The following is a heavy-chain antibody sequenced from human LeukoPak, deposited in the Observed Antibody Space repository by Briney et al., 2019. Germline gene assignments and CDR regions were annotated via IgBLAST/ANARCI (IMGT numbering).Heavy chain of an antibody. Sequence: GGSLRLSCAASGFTFSSYAMSWVRQAPGKGLERVANIKEDGSEKNYVDSVKGRFTISRDNAKNSLYLQMNSLRAEDMALYYCARDSADNLDWGQGTLVTVSS. CDR3: ARDSADNLD. V-gene: IGHV3-7*01. CDR2: IKEDGSEK. CDR1: GFTFSSYA. J-gene: IGHJ4*02. D-gene: IGHD3-9*01.